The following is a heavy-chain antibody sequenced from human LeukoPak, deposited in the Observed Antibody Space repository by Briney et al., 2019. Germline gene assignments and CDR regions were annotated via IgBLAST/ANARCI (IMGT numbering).Heavy chain of an antibody. V-gene: IGHV1-46*01. J-gene: IGHJ6*02. D-gene: IGHD5-18*01. CDR1: GYTLTSYY. CDR3: ARSGYSYGYIGYYYYYGMDV. Sequence: ASVKVSCKASGYTLTSYYMHCVRQAPRQGLEWMGIINPSGGSTSYAQKFQGRVTMTRDTSTSTVYMELSSLRSEDTAVYYCARSGYSYGYIGYYYYYGMDVWGQGTTVTVSS. CDR2: INPSGGST.